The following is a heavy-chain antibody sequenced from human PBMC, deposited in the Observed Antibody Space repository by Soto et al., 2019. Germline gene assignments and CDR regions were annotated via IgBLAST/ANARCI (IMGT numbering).Heavy chain of an antibody. V-gene: IGHV4-59*01. CDR3: ARDLRGSGWYYFDY. J-gene: IGHJ4*02. CDR1: GASISSFF. Sequence: QVQLQESGPSLLKPSETLSLTCAVSGASISSFFWSWIRQPPGKGLEWIGYIYYSGTTNFNPSLKSRFTISVDTSKNLFSLNLSSVTAADTAVYYRARDLRGSGWYYFDYWGQGTLVTVSS. CDR2: IYYSGTT. D-gene: IGHD6-19*01.